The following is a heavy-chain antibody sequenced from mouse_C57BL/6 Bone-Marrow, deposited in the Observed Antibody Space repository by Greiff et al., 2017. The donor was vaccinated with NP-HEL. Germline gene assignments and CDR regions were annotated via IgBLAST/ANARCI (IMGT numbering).Heavy chain of an antibody. CDR1: GFNIKDDY. CDR3: TADAWFAY. V-gene: IGHV14-4*01. J-gene: IGHJ3*01. D-gene: IGHD2-3*01. CDR2: IDPENGDT. Sequence: EVQLQQSGAELVRPGASVKLSCTASGFNIKDDYMHWVKQRPEQGLEWIGWIDPENGDTEYASKFQGKATITADTSSNKAYLQLSSLTSEDTAVYYCTADAWFAYWAKLLWSLSLQ.